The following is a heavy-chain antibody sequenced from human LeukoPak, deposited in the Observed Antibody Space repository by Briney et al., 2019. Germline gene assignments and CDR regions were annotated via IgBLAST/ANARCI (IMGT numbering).Heavy chain of an antibody. J-gene: IGHJ4*02. Sequence: PGGSLRLSCAASGFTFSSYSMNWVRQAPGKGLEWVSSISSSSSYIYYADSVEGRFTISRDNAKNSLYLQMNSLRDDDTAVYYCAKAYSGSYPGFDYWGQGTLVTVSS. CDR1: GFTFSSYS. D-gene: IGHD1-26*01. CDR3: AKAYSGSYPGFDY. CDR2: ISSSSSYI. V-gene: IGHV3-21*01.